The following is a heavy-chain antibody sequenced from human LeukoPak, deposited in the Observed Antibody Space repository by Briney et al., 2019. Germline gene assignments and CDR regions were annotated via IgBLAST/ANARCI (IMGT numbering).Heavy chain of an antibody. CDR2: ISGSGGST. Sequence: GGSLRLSCAASGFTFSSYAMSWVRQAPGKGLEWVSAISGSGGSTYYADSVKGRFTISRDNSKNTLYLQMNSLRVEDTAVYYCAKSFRERKKEKYGDYVRYFDYWGQGTLVTVSS. V-gene: IGHV3-23*01. J-gene: IGHJ4*02. D-gene: IGHD4-17*01. CDR1: GFTFSSYA. CDR3: AKSFRERKKEKYGDYVRYFDY.